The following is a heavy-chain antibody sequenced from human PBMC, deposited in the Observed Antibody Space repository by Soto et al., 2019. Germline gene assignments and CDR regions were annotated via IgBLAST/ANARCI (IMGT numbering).Heavy chain of an antibody. D-gene: IGHD5-12*01. CDR3: ARDIGYSGFNGFDP. V-gene: IGHV3-53*05. Sequence: PGGSLRLSCAASGFTVSSNYMSWVRQAPGKGLEWVSVIYSGGSTYYADSVKGRFTISRDNAKNSLYLQMNSLRTEDTALYYCARDIGYSGFNGFDPWGQGTLVTVSS. J-gene: IGHJ5*02. CDR2: IYSGGST. CDR1: GFTVSSNY.